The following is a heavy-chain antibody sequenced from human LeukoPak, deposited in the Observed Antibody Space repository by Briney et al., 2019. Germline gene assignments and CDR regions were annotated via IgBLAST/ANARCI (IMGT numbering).Heavy chain of an antibody. D-gene: IGHD2-8*01. CDR2: IWHDGSDG. J-gene: IGHJ5*02. CDR1: GFNFNTYG. V-gene: IGHV3-33*01. CDR3: AGEVVRDVSGVDYTWLDP. Sequence: GRSLRLSCAASGFNFNTYGMHWVRQTPGKGLEWVAVIWHDGSDGYYADSVKGRFTISRDNSKSLVYLQMDSLRDEDTAVYYCAGEVVRDVSGVDYTWLDPWGQGTLVFVSA.